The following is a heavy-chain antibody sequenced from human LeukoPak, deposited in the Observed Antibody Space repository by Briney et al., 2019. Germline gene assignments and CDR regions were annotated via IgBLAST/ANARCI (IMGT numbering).Heavy chain of an antibody. CDR2: IYYSGST. Sequence: SETLSLTRTVSGGSISSYYWSWIRQPPGKGLEWIGYIYYSGSTNYNPSLKSRVTISVDTSKNQFSLKLSSVTAADTAVYYCARAVGSSWYPEYFQHWGQGTLVTVSS. CDR3: ARAVGSSWYPEYFQH. J-gene: IGHJ1*01. V-gene: IGHV4-59*01. D-gene: IGHD6-13*01. CDR1: GGSISSYY.